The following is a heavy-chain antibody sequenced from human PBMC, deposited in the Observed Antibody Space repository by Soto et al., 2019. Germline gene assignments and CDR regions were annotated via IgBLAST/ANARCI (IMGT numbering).Heavy chain of an antibody. CDR2: ISRKTNYI. CDR3: ARESEDLTSNFDY. J-gene: IGHJ4*02. Sequence: GGSLRLSCAASGFTFTRYSMNWIRPAPGKGLEWVSSISRKTNYIYNGDCMKARFTISRDNAKNSLYLEMNSLRAEDTAVYYCARESEDLTSNFDYWGQGTLVTVSS. V-gene: IGHV3-21*06. CDR1: GFTFTRYS.